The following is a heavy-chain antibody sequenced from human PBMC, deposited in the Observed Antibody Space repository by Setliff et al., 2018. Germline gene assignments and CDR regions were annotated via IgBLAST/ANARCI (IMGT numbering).Heavy chain of an antibody. D-gene: IGHD3-3*01. Sequence: GASVKVSCKASGYIFTYYAIHWVRQAPGQRLEWMGWINRGSGDTKYSRKFQGRVTITRDTSASTAYMELSRLTYEDTAVYYCARDDDDFYSGYPYMDVWGKGTTVTVSS. CDR3: ARDDDDFYSGYPYMDV. CDR2: INRGSGDT. J-gene: IGHJ6*03. V-gene: IGHV1-3*01. CDR1: GYIFTYYA.